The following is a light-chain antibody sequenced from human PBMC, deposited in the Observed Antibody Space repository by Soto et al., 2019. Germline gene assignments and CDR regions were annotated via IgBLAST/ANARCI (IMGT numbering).Light chain of an antibody. V-gene: IGLV2-14*01. CDR2: EVT. CDR3: ASYRSDNTIVV. CDR1: SRDIGNYNY. Sequence: QSALTQPASVSGSPGQSITISCTGTSRDIGNYNYVSWYQHHPGKAPKLMIYEVTSRPSGVSDRFSGSKSGMTASLTISGLQPEDEADYFCASYRSDNTIVVLGNGTKLTVL. J-gene: IGLJ1*01.